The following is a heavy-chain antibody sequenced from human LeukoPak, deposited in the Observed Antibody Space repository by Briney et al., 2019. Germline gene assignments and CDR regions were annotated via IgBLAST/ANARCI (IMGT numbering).Heavy chain of an antibody. CDR3: ARDPTYCSSTSCYIDY. J-gene: IGHJ4*02. CDR1: GSTLSNYN. D-gene: IGHD2-2*02. Sequence: GGSLRLSCAASGSTLSNYNMNWVRQAPGKGLEWVSSISSRSSYIYYADSVKGRFTISTDNAKNSLYLQMHSLRAEDTAVYYCARDPTYCSSTSCYIDYWGQGTLVTVSS. CDR2: ISSRSSYI. V-gene: IGHV3-21*01.